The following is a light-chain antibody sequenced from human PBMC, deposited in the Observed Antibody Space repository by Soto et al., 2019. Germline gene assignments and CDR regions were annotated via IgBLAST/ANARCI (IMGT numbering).Light chain of an antibody. CDR1: SSNIGHNY. CDR2: ENY. CDR3: GTWDNSLTAEV. J-gene: IGLJ2*01. V-gene: IGLV1-51*01. Sequence: QAVVTQPPSVSAAPGQKVTISCSGSSSNIGHNYVSWYQQLPGTAPKLLIFENYKRPSGIPDRFSGSKSGTSATLGITGLQTGDEADYYCGTWDNSLTAEVFGGGTKVTVL.